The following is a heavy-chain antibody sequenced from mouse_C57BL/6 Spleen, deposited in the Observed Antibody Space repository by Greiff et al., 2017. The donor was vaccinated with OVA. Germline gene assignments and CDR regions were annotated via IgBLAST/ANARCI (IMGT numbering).Heavy chain of an antibody. V-gene: IGHV2-5*01. D-gene: IGHD1-1*01. Sequence: QVQLKQSGPGLVQPSQSLSITCTVSGFSLTSYGVHWVRQSPGKGLEWLGVIWRGGSTDYNAAFMSRLSITKDNSKSQVFFKINSLQADDTAIYYCAKKSPYGSSYGYAMDYWGQGTSVTVSS. CDR1: GFSLTSYG. CDR2: IWRGGST. CDR3: AKKSPYGSSYGYAMDY. J-gene: IGHJ4*01.